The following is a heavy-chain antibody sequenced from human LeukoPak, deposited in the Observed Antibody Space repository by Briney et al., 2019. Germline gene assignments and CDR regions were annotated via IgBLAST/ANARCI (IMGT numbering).Heavy chain of an antibody. CDR1: GFTFSSYA. D-gene: IGHD3-10*01. CDR2: ISYDGSNK. J-gene: IGHJ4*02. CDR3: ARDGPMVRGVIHY. V-gene: IGHV3-30-3*01. Sequence: GRSLRLSCAASGFTFSSYAMHWVRQAPAKGLEWVAVISYDGSNKYYADSVKGRFTISRDNAKNSLYLQMNSLRAEDTAVYYCARDGPMVRGVIHYWGQGTLVTVSS.